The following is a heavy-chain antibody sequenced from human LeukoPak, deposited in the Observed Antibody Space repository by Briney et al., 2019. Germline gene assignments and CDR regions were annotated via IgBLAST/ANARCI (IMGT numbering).Heavy chain of an antibody. CDR1: GYTFTGYY. CDR3: AKLDYGAVHDAFDI. V-gene: IGHV1-2*02. Sequence: ASVKVSCKASGYTFTGYYMHWVRQAPGQGPEWMGWINPNSGGTNYAQKFQGRVTMTRDTSISTAYMELSRLRSDDTAVYYCAKLDYGAVHDAFDIWGQGTMVTVSS. J-gene: IGHJ3*02. D-gene: IGHD4-17*01. CDR2: INPNSGGT.